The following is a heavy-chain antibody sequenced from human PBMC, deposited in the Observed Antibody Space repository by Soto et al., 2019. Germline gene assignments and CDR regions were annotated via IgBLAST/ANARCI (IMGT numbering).Heavy chain of an antibody. CDR1: GFTFTSSA. CDR2: IVVGSGNT. V-gene: IGHV1-58*01. D-gene: IGHD3-10*01. Sequence: SVKVSCKASGFTFTSSAVQWVRQARGQRLEWIGWIVVGSGNTNYAQKFQERVTITRDMSTSTAYMELSSLRSEDAAVYYCAAESAYYRNLMDVWGQGTTVTVSS. CDR3: AAESAYYRNLMDV. J-gene: IGHJ6*02.